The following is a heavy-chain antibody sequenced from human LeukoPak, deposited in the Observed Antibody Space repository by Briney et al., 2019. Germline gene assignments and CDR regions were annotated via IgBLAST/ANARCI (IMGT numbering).Heavy chain of an antibody. CDR2: IYYSGST. D-gene: IGHD4-17*01. CDR1: GGSISSSSYY. J-gene: IGHJ4*02. Sequence: SETLSLTCTVSGGSISSSSYYWGWIRQPPGKGLEWIGSIYYSGSTYYNPSLKSRVTISVDTSKNQFSLKLSSVTAADTAVYYCAREVATVTTPVFDYWGQGTLVTVSS. V-gene: IGHV4-39*07. CDR3: AREVATVTTPVFDY.